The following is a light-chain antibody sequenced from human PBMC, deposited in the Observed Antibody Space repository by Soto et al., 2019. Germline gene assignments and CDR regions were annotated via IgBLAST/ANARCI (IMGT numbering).Light chain of an antibody. CDR1: QSVSRK. V-gene: IGKV3-11*01. J-gene: IGKJ5*01. Sequence: DIVLTQSPATLSLSPGERATLSCRASQSVSRKLAWYQQRPGQAPRLLIYDASNRATGIPARFSGSGSGTDFTLTISSLEPEDFAIYYCQQRSNWPITFGQGTRLEIK. CDR2: DAS. CDR3: QQRSNWPIT.